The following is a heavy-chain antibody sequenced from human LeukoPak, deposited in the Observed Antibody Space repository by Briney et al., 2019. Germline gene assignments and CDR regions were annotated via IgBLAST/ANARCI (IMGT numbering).Heavy chain of an antibody. CDR2: ISSSSSYI. D-gene: IGHD1-26*01. V-gene: IGHV3-21*01. Sequence: GGSLRLSCAASGFTFSSYSMNWVRQAPGKGLEWVSSISSSSSYIYYADSVKGRFTISRDNAKNSLYLQMNSLRAEDTAVYYCAKIGGARPEEYYFDYWGQGTLVTVSS. CDR3: AKIGGARPEEYYFDY. J-gene: IGHJ4*02. CDR1: GFTFSSYS.